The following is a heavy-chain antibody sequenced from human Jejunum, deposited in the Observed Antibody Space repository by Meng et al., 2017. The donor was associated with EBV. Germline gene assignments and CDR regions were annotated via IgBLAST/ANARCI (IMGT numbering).Heavy chain of an antibody. CDR3: ARSYCGGDCNYNWIDP. CDR1: GYTLTGYY. D-gene: IGHD2-21*02. J-gene: IGHJ5*02. V-gene: IGHV1-2*06. CDR2: INPNSGDT. Sequence: QVQVVQAGAAVRKPGASVKVSCKASGYTLTGYYLHWVRQAPGQGLEWMGRINPNSGDTYRAQKFQGRVTMTRDTSISTAYMELSSLTSDDTAMYYCARSYCGGDCNYNWIDPWGQGTLVTVSS.